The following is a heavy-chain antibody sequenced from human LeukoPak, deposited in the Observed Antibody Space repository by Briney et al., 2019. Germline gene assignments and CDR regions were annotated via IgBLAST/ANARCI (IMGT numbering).Heavy chain of an antibody. CDR3: ARDPFGGGNSPGAFDI. J-gene: IGHJ3*02. D-gene: IGHD4-23*01. CDR1: GGSISSGGYY. CDR2: IYYSGST. V-gene: IGHV4-31*03. Sequence: PSETLSLTCTVSGGSISSGGYYWSWIRQHLGKGLEWIGYIYYSGSTYYNPSLKSRVTISVDTSKNQFSLKLSSVTAADTAVYYCARDPFGGGNSPGAFDIWGQGTMVTVSS.